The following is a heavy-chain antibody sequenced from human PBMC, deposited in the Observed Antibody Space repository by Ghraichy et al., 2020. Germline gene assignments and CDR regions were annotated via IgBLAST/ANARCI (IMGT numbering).Heavy chain of an antibody. CDR2: INHSGST. J-gene: IGHJ2*01. CDR3: ARQGDPWYFDL. D-gene: IGHD2-21*02. Sequence: SETLSLTCAVYGGSFSGYYWSWIRQPPGKGLEWIGEINHSGSTNYNPSLKSRVTISVDTSKNQFSLKLSSVTAADTAVYYCARQGDPWYFDLWGRGTLVTVSS. CDR1: GGSFSGYY. V-gene: IGHV4-34*01.